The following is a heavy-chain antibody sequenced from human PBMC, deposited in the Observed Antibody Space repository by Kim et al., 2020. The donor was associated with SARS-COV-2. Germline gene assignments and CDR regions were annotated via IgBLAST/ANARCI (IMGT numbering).Heavy chain of an antibody. CDR3: AGAGSSKLFDY. V-gene: IGHV4-34*01. CDR1: GGSFSGYY. D-gene: IGHD6-13*01. J-gene: IGHJ4*02. Sequence: SETLSLTCAVYGGSFSGYYWSWIRQPPGKGLEWIGEINHSGSTNYNPSLKSRVTISVDTSKNQFSLKLSSVTAADTAVYYCAGAGSSKLFDYWGQGTLVTVSS. CDR2: INHSGST.